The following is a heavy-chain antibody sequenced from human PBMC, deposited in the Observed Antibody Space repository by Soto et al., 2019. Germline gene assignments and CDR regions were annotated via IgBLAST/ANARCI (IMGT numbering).Heavy chain of an antibody. Sequence: GGSLRLSCAASGFTFSSYGMHWVRQAPGKGLEWVAVIWYDGSNKYYADSVKGRFTISRDNSKNTLYLQMNSLRAEDTAVYYCARALWGYSCSFVYWGQGTLVTVSS. V-gene: IGHV3-33*08. CDR3: ARALWGYSCSFVY. J-gene: IGHJ4*02. CDR2: IWYDGSNK. CDR1: GFTFSSYG. D-gene: IGHD6-6*01.